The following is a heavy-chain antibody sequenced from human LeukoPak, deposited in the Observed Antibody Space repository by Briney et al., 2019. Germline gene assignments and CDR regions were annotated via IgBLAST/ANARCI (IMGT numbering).Heavy chain of an antibody. CDR3: ARNRMDV. CDR2: INHSGST. CDR1: GGSFSGYY. Sequence: SETLSLTCAVYGGSFSGYYWSWIRQPPGKGLEWIGEINHSGSTNYNPSLKSRVTISVDTSKNQFSLKLSSVTAAGTAVYYCARNRMDVWGKGTTVTVSS. V-gene: IGHV4-34*01. J-gene: IGHJ6*04.